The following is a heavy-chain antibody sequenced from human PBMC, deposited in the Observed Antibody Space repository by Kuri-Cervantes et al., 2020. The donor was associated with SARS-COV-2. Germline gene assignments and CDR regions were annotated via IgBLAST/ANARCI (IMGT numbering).Heavy chain of an antibody. CDR1: GFTFSSYA. CDR2: ISGSGGST. D-gene: IGHD6-19*01. Sequence: GESLKISCAASGFTFSSYAMSWVRQAPGKGLEWVSAISGSGGSTYYADSVKGRFTISRDNSKNTLYLQMNSLRAEDTAVYYCANDLTIAVAGFNWYFDLWGRGTLVTVSS. J-gene: IGHJ2*01. CDR3: ANDLTIAVAGFNWYFDL. V-gene: IGHV3-23*01.